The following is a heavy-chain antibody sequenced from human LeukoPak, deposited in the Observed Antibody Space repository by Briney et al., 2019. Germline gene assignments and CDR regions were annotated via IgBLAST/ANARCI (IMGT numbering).Heavy chain of an antibody. CDR2: IYYSGSP. V-gene: IGHV4-31*03. J-gene: IGHJ4*02. D-gene: IGHD2/OR15-2a*01. CDR1: GSSISSGGYY. Sequence: SETLSLTCTVSGSSISSGGYYWSWIRQHPGKGLECFGYIYYSGSPYYNPSLKSRVTISVDTSKNHFSLKLSSVTAADTAVYYCARAVIQNFDYWGQGTLVTVSS. CDR3: ARAVIQNFDY.